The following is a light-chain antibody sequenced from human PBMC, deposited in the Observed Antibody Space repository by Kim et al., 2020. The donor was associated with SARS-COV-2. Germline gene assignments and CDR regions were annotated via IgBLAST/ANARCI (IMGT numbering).Light chain of an antibody. CDR2: AAS. CDR1: QSISSY. Sequence: DIQMNQSPSSLSACVGDRVTITCRASQSISSYLNWYQQKPGKAPKLLIYAASSLQSGVPSRFSGSGSGTDFTLTISSLQPEDFATYYCQQSYSTPFTFGGGTKLEI. CDR3: QQSYSTPFT. V-gene: IGKV1-39*01. J-gene: IGKJ4*01.